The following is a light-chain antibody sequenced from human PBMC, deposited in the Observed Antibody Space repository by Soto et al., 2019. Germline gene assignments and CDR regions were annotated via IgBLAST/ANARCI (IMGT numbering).Light chain of an antibody. CDR3: QQYYITPLT. J-gene: IGKJ4*01. CDR1: QSVLYSSNNKNY. V-gene: IGKV4-1*01. CDR2: WAS. Sequence: DILMTQSPDSLAVSLGERATINCKSSQSVLYSSNNKNYLAWYQQTPGQPPKLLFYWASTRESGVPDRFSGSGSGTDFTLTISSLQAEDVAVYYCQQYYITPLTFGGGTKVDNK.